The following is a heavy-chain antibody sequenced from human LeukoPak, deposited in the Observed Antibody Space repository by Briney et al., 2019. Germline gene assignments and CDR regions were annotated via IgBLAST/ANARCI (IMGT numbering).Heavy chain of an antibody. V-gene: IGHV1-58*01. CDR1: GFTFTSSA. D-gene: IGHD5-18*01. CDR3: AAPSRIQLDY. J-gene: IGHJ4*02. CDR2: IVVGSGNT. Sequence: SVKVSCKASGFTFTSSAVQWVRQARGRRLEWIGWIVVGSGNTNYAQMFQGRATITRDMSTSTAYMELSSLRSEDTAVYYCAAPSRIQLDYWGQGTLVTVSS.